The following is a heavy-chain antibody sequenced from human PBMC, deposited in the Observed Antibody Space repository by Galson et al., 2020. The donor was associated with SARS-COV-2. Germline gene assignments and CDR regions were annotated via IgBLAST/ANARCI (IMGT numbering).Heavy chain of an antibody. CDR1: GFTFSSYA. V-gene: IGHV3-7*01. Sequence: TGGSLRLSCAASGFTFSSYAMHWVRQAPGKGLEWVANIKQDGTEKNYLDSVKGRFTISRDNSKNSLYLQMNSLSADDTAVYYCASHGTFDYWGQGTLVTVSS. J-gene: IGHJ4*02. CDR2: IKQDGTEK. D-gene: IGHD6-13*01. CDR3: ASHGTFDY.